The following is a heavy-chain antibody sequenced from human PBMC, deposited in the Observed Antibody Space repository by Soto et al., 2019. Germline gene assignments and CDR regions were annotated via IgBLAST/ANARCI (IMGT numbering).Heavy chain of an antibody. D-gene: IGHD2-2*01. CDR2: IYSGGST. Sequence: EVQLVESGGGLIQPGGSLRLSCAASGFTVSSHYMSWVRQAPGKGLEWVSVIYSGGSTYYADSVKGRFTISRDNSKNTLYLQMNSLRAEDTAVYYCARDRGYCSSTSCPEYFQHWGQGTLVTVSS. J-gene: IGHJ1*01. V-gene: IGHV3-53*01. CDR1: GFTVSSHY. CDR3: ARDRGYCSSTSCPEYFQH.